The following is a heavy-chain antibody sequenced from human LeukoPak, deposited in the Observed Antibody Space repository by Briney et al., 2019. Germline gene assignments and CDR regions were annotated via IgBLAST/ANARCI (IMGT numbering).Heavy chain of an antibody. V-gene: IGHV4-39*01. D-gene: IGHD6-13*01. CDR3: TRYSTVSGWFDP. J-gene: IGHJ5*02. CDR2: IYYSGST. Sequence: LETLSLTCTVSGDSISSSNYHWGWIRQPPGKGLEWIGNIYYSGSTYYNPSLKSRVTISVDTSKSQFSLKLSSVTAADTAVYYCTRYSTVSGWFDPWGQRTLVTVDS. CDR1: GDSISSSNYH.